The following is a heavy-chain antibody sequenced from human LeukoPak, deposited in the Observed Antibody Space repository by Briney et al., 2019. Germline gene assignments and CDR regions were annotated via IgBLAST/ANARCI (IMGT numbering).Heavy chain of an antibody. CDR3: ARANKLGNVVLLFY. V-gene: IGHV1-46*01. CDR1: GYTVTTYY. J-gene: IGHJ4*02. D-gene: IGHD1/OR15-1a*01. CDR2: LNPSGGSS. Sequence: ASVKVSCKASGYTVTTYYMHWVRQAPGQGLEWMGILNPSGGSSSYAQKFQGRVTMTRDTSTSTVYMELSSLRSDDTAVYYCARANKLGNVVLLFYWGQGTLVTVSS.